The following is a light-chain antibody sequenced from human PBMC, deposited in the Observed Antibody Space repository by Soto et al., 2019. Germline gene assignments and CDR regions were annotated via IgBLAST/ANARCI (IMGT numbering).Light chain of an antibody. CDR2: GNS. Sequence: QSALTQPPSGSGAPGQRVTISCTGRNSNIGAGYDVHWYQQLPGTAPKLLIYGNSNRPSGVPDRFSGSKSVTSASLAITGLQAEDEADYYCQSYDSSLSGSVFGTGTKVTVL. V-gene: IGLV1-40*01. CDR3: QSYDSSLSGSV. J-gene: IGLJ1*01. CDR1: NSNIGAGYD.